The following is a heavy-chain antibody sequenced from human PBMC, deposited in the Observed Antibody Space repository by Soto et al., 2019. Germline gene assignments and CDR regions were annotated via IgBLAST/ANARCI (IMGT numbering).Heavy chain of an antibody. J-gene: IGHJ3*02. CDR3: ARHLKDIWGSYRYRGAFDI. V-gene: IGHV4-59*08. D-gene: IGHD3-16*02. Sequence: SETLSLTCTVSSGSISSYYWGWIRQPPGKGLEWIGYIYYSGSTNYNPSLKSRVTISVDTSKNQFSLKLSSVAAADTAVYYCARHLKDIWGSYRYRGAFDIWGQGTMVTVSS. CDR2: IYYSGST. CDR1: SGSISSYY.